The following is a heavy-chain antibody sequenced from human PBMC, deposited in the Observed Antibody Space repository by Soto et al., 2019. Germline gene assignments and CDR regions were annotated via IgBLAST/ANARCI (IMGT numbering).Heavy chain of an antibody. J-gene: IGHJ4*02. Sequence: ASVKVSCKASGYTFTSYGISWVRQAPGQGLEWMGWISAYNGNTNYAQKLQGRVTMTTDTSTSTAYMELRSLRSDDTAVYYCARRGSSGYPPPYYFDYWGQGTLVTVPS. CDR2: ISAYNGNT. CDR3: ARRGSSGYPPPYYFDY. V-gene: IGHV1-18*01. CDR1: GYTFTSYG. D-gene: IGHD3-22*01.